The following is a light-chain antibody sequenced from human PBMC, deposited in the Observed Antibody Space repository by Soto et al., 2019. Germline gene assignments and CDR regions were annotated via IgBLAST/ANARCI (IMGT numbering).Light chain of an antibody. J-gene: IGKJ1*01. V-gene: IGKV3-20*01. Sequence: EIVLTQSPGTLSLSPGERATLSCRASQSVSNNYLAWYQQKHGQAPRLLIYGASIRATGIPDRFSGSGSGTDLTITITRLEPEDFEVYYCQQYGSSPRTFGQGTKVGIK. CDR1: QSVSNNY. CDR2: GAS. CDR3: QQYGSSPRT.